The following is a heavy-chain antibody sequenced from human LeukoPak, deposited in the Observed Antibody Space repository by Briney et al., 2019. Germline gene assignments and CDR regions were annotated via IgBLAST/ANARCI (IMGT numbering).Heavy chain of an antibody. Sequence: PGGSLRLSCAASGLTFSTFSMNWVRQAPGKGPEWVSYISSSSSTIYYADSVKGRFTISRDNAKNSLYLQMNSLRAEDTAVYYCAKDQGYCSSTSCYVDAFDIWGQGTIVTVSS. CDR2: ISSSSSTI. J-gene: IGHJ3*02. D-gene: IGHD2-2*01. CDR1: GLTFSTFS. CDR3: AKDQGYCSSTSCYVDAFDI. V-gene: IGHV3-48*04.